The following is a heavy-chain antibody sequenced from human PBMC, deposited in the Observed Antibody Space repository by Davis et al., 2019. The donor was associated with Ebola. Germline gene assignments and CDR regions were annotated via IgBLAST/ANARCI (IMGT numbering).Heavy chain of an antibody. Sequence: PSETLSLTCTVSGASVSGHYWNWFRQPPGKGLEWIGFVSGSGRTSYNPSLKSRVTISADTSKNQFSLKLRSVTAADTAVYYCVRFGYGAYWGRGTLVTVSS. CDR1: GASVSGHY. CDR2: VSGSGRT. CDR3: VRFGYGAY. J-gene: IGHJ4*02. D-gene: IGHD3-22*01. V-gene: IGHV4-59*02.